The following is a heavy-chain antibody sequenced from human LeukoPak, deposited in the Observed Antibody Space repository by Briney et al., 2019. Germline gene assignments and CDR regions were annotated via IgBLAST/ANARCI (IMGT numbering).Heavy chain of an antibody. CDR2: IYHSGST. CDR3: ARVPGSYTFDY. CDR1: GGSISSSNW. D-gene: IGHD1-26*01. Sequence: SETLSLTCAVSGGSISSSNWWSWVRQPPGKGLEWIGEIYHSGSTNYNPSLKSRVTISVGKSKNQFSLKLSSVTAADTAVYYCARVPGSYTFDYWGQGTLVTVSS. J-gene: IGHJ4*02. V-gene: IGHV4-4*02.